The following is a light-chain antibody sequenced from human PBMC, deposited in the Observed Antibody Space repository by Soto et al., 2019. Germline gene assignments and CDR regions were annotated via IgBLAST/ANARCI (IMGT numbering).Light chain of an antibody. Sequence: EIVLTQSPGTLALSPGEGATLSCRASQSVSKYLAWYQQKPGQAPRLLIYGASSRATGIPDSFSGSGSGTDFTLTISRLEPEDFAVYYCQQYGGSPQTSDQGTKVEIK. CDR2: GAS. CDR3: QQYGGSPQT. CDR1: QSVSKY. J-gene: IGKJ1*01. V-gene: IGKV3-20*01.